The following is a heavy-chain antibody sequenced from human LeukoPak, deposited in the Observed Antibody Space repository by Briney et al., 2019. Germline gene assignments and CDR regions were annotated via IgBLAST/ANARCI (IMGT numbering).Heavy chain of an antibody. J-gene: IGHJ4*02. CDR1: GYSISSYYY. V-gene: IGHV4-38-2*02. D-gene: IGHD3-22*01. Sequence: SETLSLTCTVSGYSISSYYYWGWIRQPPGKGLEWIGSIYYSGSTYYNPSLKSRVTISVDTSKNQFSLKLSSVTAADTAVYYCATSSGYHTYYFDYWGQGTLVTVSS. CDR2: IYYSGST. CDR3: ATSSGYHTYYFDY.